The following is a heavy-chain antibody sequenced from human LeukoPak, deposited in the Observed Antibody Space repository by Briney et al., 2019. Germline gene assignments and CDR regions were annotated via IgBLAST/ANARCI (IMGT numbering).Heavy chain of an antibody. J-gene: IGHJ6*02. V-gene: IGHV3-23*01. D-gene: IGHD6-13*01. CDR1: GFTFNSYA. Sequence: GGSLRLSCAASGFTFNSYAVSWVRQAPGKGREWVSAISGSGGSTYYADSVKGRFTISRDNSKNTLYLQMNSLRAEDTAVYYCAKDRGHSSSWTLGMDVWGQGTTVTASS. CDR2: ISGSGGST. CDR3: AKDRGHSSSWTLGMDV.